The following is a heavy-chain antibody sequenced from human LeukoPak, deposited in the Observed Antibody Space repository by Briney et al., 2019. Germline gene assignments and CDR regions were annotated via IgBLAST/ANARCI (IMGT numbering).Heavy chain of an antibody. CDR2: ISYDGSNK. J-gene: IGHJ3*02. V-gene: IGHV3-30*03. Sequence: GGSLRLSCAASGFTFSSYGMHWVRQAPGKGLEWVAVISYDGSNKYYADSVKGRFTISRDNSKNTLYLQMNSLRAEDTAVYYCAREKNRDSYGYVDDAFDIWGQGTMVTVSS. CDR1: GFTFSSYG. CDR3: AREKNRDSYGYVDDAFDI. D-gene: IGHD5-18*01.